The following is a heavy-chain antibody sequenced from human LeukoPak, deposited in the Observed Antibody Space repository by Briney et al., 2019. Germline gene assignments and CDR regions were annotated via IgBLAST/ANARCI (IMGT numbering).Heavy chain of an antibody. V-gene: IGHV4-61*08. CDR1: GGSVSSGGYY. CDR2: IYYSGST. Sequence: SETLSLTCTVSGGSVSSGGYYWNWIRQHPGKGLEWIGYIYYSGSTNYNPSLKSRVTISVDTSKNQFSLKLSSVTAADTAVYYCARVGAATYFDYWGQGTLVTVSS. D-gene: IGHD1-26*01. J-gene: IGHJ4*02. CDR3: ARVGAATYFDY.